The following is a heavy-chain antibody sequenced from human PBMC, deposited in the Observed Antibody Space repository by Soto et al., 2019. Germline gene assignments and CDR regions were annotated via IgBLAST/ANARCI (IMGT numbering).Heavy chain of an antibody. CDR3: ARDQGAFGDWFDP. D-gene: IGHD3-10*01. CDR1: GGSISSYY. CDR2: IYYSGST. J-gene: IGHJ5*02. Sequence: SETLSLTCTVSGGSISSYYWSWIRQPPGKGLEWIGYIYYSGSTNYNPSLKSRVTISVDTSKNQFSLKLTSVTAADTAVYYCARDQGAFGDWFDPWGQGTLVTVSS. V-gene: IGHV4-59*01.